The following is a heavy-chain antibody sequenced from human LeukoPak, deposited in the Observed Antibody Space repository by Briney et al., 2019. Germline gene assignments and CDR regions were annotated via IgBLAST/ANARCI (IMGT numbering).Heavy chain of an antibody. CDR2: IYHSGST. D-gene: IGHD3-10*01. CDR3: ARYYGSGSYAHLGFDY. V-gene: IGHV4-38-2*02. CDR1: GYSISSGYY. Sequence: SETLSLTCTVSGYSISSGYYWGWIRQPPGKGLEWIGSIYHSGSTYYNPSLKSRVTISVDRSKNQFSLKLSSVTAADTAKYYCARYYGSGSYAHLGFDYWGQGILVTVSS. J-gene: IGHJ4*02.